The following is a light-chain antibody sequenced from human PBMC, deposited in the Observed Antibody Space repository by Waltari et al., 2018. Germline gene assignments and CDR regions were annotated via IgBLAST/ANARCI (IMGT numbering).Light chain of an antibody. V-gene: IGLV3-1*01. CDR1: KLDIKY. Sequence: SYDLTQPPSVSVSPGQTASISCSGYKLDIKYAYWSQQKPGQSPVLVIHHHNMRPSGISERLAGSNSGNTATLTISGTQAMDEADYYCQTWDRTTVVFGGGTKLTVL. CDR2: HHN. J-gene: IGLJ2*01. CDR3: QTWDRTTVV.